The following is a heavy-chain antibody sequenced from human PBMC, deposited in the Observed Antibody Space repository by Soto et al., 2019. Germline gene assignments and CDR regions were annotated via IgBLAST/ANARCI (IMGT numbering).Heavy chain of an antibody. CDR1: GFTFSSYS. Sequence: EVPLVESGGGLVQPGGSLRLSCAASGFTFSSYSMNWVRQAPGKGLEWVSYISSSSSTIYYADPVKGRFTISRDNAKNSLYLQMNSLRAEDTAVYYCAREGSSGWNGLNWFDPWGQGTLVTVSS. CDR2: ISSSSSTI. V-gene: IGHV3-48*01. CDR3: AREGSSGWNGLNWFDP. D-gene: IGHD6-19*01. J-gene: IGHJ5*02.